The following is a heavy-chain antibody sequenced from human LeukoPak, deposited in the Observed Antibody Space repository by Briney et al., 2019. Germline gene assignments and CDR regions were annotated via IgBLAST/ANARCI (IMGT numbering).Heavy chain of an antibody. CDR1: GGSISSYY. Sequence: PSETLSLTCTVSGGSISSYYWSWIRQPPGKGLEWNGYIYYSGSTNYNPSLKSRVTISVDTSKNQFSLKRSSVTAADTAVYYCARLDWDSSGWDPYDYWGQGTLVTVSS. D-gene: IGHD6-19*01. CDR3: ARLDWDSSGWDPYDY. CDR2: IYYSGST. V-gene: IGHV4-59*08. J-gene: IGHJ4*02.